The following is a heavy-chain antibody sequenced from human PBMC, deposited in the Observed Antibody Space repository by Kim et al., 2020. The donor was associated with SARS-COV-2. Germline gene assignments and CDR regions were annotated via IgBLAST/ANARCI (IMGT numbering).Heavy chain of an antibody. V-gene: IGHV3-48*03. CDR3: ARDGGGYCSSTSCYHGGYYGMDV. D-gene: IGHD2-2*01. CDR2: ISSSGSTI. J-gene: IGHJ6*02. CDR1: GFTFSSYE. Sequence: GGSLRLSCAASGFTFSSYEMNWVRQAPGKGLEWVSYISSSGSTIYYADSVKGRFTISRDNAKNSLYLQMNSLRAEDTAVYYCARDGGGYCSSTSCYHGGYYGMDVWGQGTTVTVSS.